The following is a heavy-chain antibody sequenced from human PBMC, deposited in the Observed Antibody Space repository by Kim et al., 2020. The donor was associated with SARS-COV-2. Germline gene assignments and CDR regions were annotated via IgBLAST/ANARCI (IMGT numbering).Heavy chain of an antibody. D-gene: IGHD3-3*01. Sequence: SETLSLTCTVSGGSISSGGYYWSWIRQHPGKGLEWIGYIYYSGSTYYNPSLKSRVTISVDTSKNQFSLKLSSVTAADTAVYYCARDGDGITPTTRGLDYWGQGTLVTVSS. J-gene: IGHJ4*02. CDR3: ARDGDGITPTTRGLDY. V-gene: IGHV4-31*03. CDR1: GGSISSGGYY. CDR2: IYYSGST.